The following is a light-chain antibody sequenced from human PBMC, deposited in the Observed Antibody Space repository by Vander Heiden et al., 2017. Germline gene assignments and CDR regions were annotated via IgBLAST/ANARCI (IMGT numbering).Light chain of an antibody. CDR2: AAS. CDR3: QQLNSYPRT. V-gene: IGKV1-9*01. CDR1: QGISSY. J-gene: IGKJ2*02. Sequence: DIQFTQSPSFLSASVGDRVTITCRASQGISSYLAWYQQKPGKAPKLLIYAASTLQSGVPSRFSGSGSGTEITLTISSLQPEDFATYYCQQLNSYPRTFGQGTKLEIK.